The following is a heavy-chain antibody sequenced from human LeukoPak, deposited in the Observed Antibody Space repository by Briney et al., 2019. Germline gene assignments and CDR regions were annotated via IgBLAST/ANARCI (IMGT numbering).Heavy chain of an antibody. J-gene: IGHJ4*02. CDR3: AKGGIVLMVYAYFDY. CDR2: ISGSGGST. Sequence: GGALMLSCATSGFTFSSYAMSRVRQTPAKGLEWVSAISGSGGSTYYADSVKGRFTISRDNSKNTLYLQMNSLRAEDTAVYYCAKGGIVLMVYAYFDYWGQGTLVTVSS. CDR1: GFTFSSYA. V-gene: IGHV3-23*01. D-gene: IGHD2-8*01.